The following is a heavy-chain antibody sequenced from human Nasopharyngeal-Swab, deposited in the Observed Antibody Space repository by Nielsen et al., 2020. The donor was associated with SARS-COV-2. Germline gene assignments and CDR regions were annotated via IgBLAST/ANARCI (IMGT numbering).Heavy chain of an antibody. CDR1: GGSISSGDYY. Sequence: SETLSLTCTVSGGSISSGDYYWSWIRQPPGKGLEWIGYIYYSGSTYYNPSLKSRVTISVDTSKNQFSLKLSSVTAADTAVYYCASESLGYCSGGSCSSPVDPWGQGTLVTVSS. CDR3: ASESLGYCSGGSCSSPVDP. D-gene: IGHD2-15*01. J-gene: IGHJ5*02. CDR2: IYYSGST. V-gene: IGHV4-30-4*01.